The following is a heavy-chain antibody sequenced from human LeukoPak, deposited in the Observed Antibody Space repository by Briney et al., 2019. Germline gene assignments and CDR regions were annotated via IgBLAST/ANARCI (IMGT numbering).Heavy chain of an antibody. D-gene: IGHD4-11*01. CDR2: ISGDGGRT. J-gene: IGHJ5*02. CDR1: GFTFDDYA. CDR3: AKDLTTVGSAWFDP. Sequence: GGSLRLSCAASGFTFDDYAMHWVRQVPGKGLEWVSLISGDGGRTYYADSVKGRFTISRDNNKNSLYLQMNSLRTEDTALYYCAKDLTTVGSAWFDPWGQGTLVTVSS. V-gene: IGHV3-43*02.